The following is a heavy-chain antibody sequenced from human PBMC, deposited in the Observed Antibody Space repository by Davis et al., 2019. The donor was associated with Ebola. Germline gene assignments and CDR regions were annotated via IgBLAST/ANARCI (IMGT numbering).Heavy chain of an antibody. Sequence: GESLKISCAASGFTFSGSAMHWVRQASGKGLEWVGRIRSKANSYATAYAASVKGRFTISRDDSKNTAYLQMNSLKTEDTAVYYCTSGYCSGGSCFPWGQGTLVTVSS. CDR3: TSGYCSGGSCFP. D-gene: IGHD2-15*01. CDR2: IRSKANSYAT. V-gene: IGHV3-73*01. J-gene: IGHJ5*02. CDR1: GFTFSGSA.